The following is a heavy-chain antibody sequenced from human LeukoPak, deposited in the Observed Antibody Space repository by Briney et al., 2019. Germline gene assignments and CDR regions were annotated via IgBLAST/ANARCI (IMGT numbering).Heavy chain of an antibody. D-gene: IGHD3-22*01. V-gene: IGHV3-48*03. Sequence: GGSLRLSCAATGFIISNYEMSWVRQAPGKGLEWLSYITSSVSIVYYADSVKGRFTISRDDAKKSLYLQMNSLRAEDTAVYYCAKDPRPYDSSGIDYWGQGTLVTVSS. J-gene: IGHJ4*02. CDR3: AKDPRPYDSSGIDY. CDR1: GFIISNYE. CDR2: ITSSVSIV.